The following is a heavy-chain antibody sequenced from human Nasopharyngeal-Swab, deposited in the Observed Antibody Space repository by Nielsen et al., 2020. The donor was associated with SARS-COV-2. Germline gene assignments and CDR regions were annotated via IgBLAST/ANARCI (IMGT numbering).Heavy chain of an antibody. V-gene: IGHV1-8*01. J-gene: IGHJ6*03. CDR1: GYTFTSYD. CDR3: ARGGVPGYYYYYYYMDV. CDR2: MNPNSGNT. D-gene: IGHD3-10*01. Sequence: ASVKVSCKASGYTFTSYDINWVRQATGQGLEWMGRMNPNSGNTGYAQKFQGRVTMTRNTSISTAYMELSSLRSEDTAVYYCARGGVPGYYYYYYYMDVWGKGTTVTVSS.